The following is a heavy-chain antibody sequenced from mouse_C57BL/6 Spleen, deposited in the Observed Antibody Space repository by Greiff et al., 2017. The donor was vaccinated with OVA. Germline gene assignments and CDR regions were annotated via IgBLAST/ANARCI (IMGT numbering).Heavy chain of an antibody. CDR1: GYTFTDYN. J-gene: IGHJ2*01. CDR3: AGLGILYFDY. V-gene: IGHV1-22*01. CDR2: INPNNGDT. Sequence: EVQLQQSGPELVKPGASMKMSCKASGYTFTDYNMHWVKQSHGKSLEWIGYINPNNGDTSYNQKFKGKATLTVNKSSSTAYMELRSLTSEYSAVYYCAGLGILYFDYWGQGTTLTVSS.